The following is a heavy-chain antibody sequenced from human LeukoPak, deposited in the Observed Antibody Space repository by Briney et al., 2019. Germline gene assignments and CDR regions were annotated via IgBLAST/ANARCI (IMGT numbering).Heavy chain of an antibody. CDR2: IIPIFGTA. Sequence: SVKVSCKASGGTFSSYAISWVRQAPGQGLEWMGGIIPIFGTANYAQKFQGRVTITADESTSTAYMELSSLRSEDTAVYYCARGVLLWFGESNYYYYYMDVWGKGTTVTTSS. CDR3: ARGVLLWFGESNYYYYYMDV. J-gene: IGHJ6*03. CDR1: GGTFSSYA. D-gene: IGHD3-10*01. V-gene: IGHV1-69*13.